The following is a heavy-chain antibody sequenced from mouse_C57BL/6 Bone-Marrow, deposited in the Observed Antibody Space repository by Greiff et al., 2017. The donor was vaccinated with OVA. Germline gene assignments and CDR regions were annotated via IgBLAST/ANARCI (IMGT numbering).Heavy chain of an antibody. CDR2: ISDGGSYT. J-gene: IGHJ2*01. CDR1: GFTFSSYA. D-gene: IGHD4-1*01. CDR3: ARDRGTDYFDY. Sequence: EVKLMESGGGLVKPGGSLKLSCAASGFTFSSYAMSWVRQTPEKRLEWVATISDGGSYTYYPDNVKCRFTISRDNAKNNLYLQMSHLKSEDTAMYYCARDRGTDYFDYWGQGTTLTVSS. V-gene: IGHV5-4*01.